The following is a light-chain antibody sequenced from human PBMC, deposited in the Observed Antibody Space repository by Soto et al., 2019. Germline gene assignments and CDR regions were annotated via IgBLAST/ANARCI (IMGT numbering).Light chain of an antibody. V-gene: IGKV1-5*03. Sequence: DIQMTQSPSTLSASVGDRATITCRASQSISSRLAWYKQKPGKAPKLLIYKASSLESGVPSRFSGSGSGTEFTLTISSLQPDDFATYYCQQYNSDPWTFGQGTKVEIK. CDR3: QQYNSDPWT. CDR1: QSISSR. J-gene: IGKJ1*01. CDR2: KAS.